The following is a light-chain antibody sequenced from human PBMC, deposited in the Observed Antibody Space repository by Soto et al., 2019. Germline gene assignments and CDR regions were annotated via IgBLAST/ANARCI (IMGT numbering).Light chain of an antibody. CDR1: SSDIGIYKY. CDR2: EVT. CDR3: SSDTTSSTRV. Sequence: QSALTQPASVSGSPGQSIAISCTGSSSDIGIYKYVSWYQQHPGKVPKLIIYEVTNRPSGVSNRFSGSKSGNTASLTISGLQAEDEADYYCSSDTTSSTRVFGPGTNVTVL. V-gene: IGLV2-14*01. J-gene: IGLJ1*01.